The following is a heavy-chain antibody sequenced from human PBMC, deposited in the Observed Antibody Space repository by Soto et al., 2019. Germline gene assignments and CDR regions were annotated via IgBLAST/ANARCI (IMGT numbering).Heavy chain of an antibody. J-gene: IGHJ3*02. Sequence: PSETLSLTCTVSGGSISSGGYYWSWIRQHPGKGLEWIGYIYYSGSTYYNPSLKSRVTISVDTSKNQFSLKLSSVTAADTAVYYCARDHYYDSSGYIRFAFDIWGQGTMVTVS. CDR3: ARDHYYDSSGYIRFAFDI. D-gene: IGHD3-22*01. V-gene: IGHV4-31*03. CDR2: IYYSGST. CDR1: GGSISSGGYY.